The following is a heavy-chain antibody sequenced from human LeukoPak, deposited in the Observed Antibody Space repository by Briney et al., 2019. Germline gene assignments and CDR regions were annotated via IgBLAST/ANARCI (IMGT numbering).Heavy chain of an antibody. Sequence: AASVKVSCNATGYTFTGYYMHWVRQAPGQGLEWMGWINPNSGGTNYAQKFQGRVTMTRDTSISTAYMELSRLRSDDTAVYYCARVMLTIFGGRNWFDPWGQGTLVTVSS. CDR1: GYTFTGYY. D-gene: IGHD3-3*01. CDR3: ARVMLTIFGGRNWFDP. J-gene: IGHJ5*02. CDR2: INPNSGGT. V-gene: IGHV1-2*02.